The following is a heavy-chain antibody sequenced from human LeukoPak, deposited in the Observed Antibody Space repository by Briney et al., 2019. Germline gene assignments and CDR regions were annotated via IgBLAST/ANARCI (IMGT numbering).Heavy chain of an antibody. CDR3: ARGDRKQQLANYYYYGMDV. V-gene: IGHV4-34*01. J-gene: IGHJ6*02. D-gene: IGHD6-13*01. Sequence: SETLSLTCAVYGGSFSGYYWSWIRQPPGKGLEWIGEINHSGSTNYNPSLKSRVTISVDTSKNQFSLKLSSATAADTAVYYCARGDRKQQLANYYYYGMDVWGQGTTVTVSS. CDR1: GGSFSGYY. CDR2: INHSGST.